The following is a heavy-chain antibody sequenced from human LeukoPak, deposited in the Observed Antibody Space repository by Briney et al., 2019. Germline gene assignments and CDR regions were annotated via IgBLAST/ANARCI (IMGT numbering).Heavy chain of an antibody. V-gene: IGHV3-21*01. J-gene: IGHJ4*02. CDR3: ARVVGSGWYGEDYFDY. CDR1: GFTFSSYS. Sequence: GGSLRLSCAASGFTFSSYSMNWVRQAPGKGLEGVSSISSSSSYIYYADSVKGRFTISRDNAKNSLYLQMNSLRAEDTAVYYCARVVGSGWYGEDYFDYWGQGTLVTVSS. CDR2: ISSSSSYI. D-gene: IGHD6-19*01.